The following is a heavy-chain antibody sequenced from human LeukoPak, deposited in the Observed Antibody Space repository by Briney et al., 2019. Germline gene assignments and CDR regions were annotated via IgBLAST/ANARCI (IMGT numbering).Heavy chain of an antibody. CDR1: GFTFSSFA. J-gene: IGHJ4*02. D-gene: IGHD6-6*01. CDR3: AKLKRYSSSSEADY. CDR2: ISGSGGST. Sequence: GGSLRLSCAASGFTFSSFAMSWFRQAPGKGLEWVSAISGSGGSTYYADSVKGRFTISRDNSKNTLYLQMNSLRAEDTAVYYCAKLKRYSSSSEADYWGQGTLVTVSS. V-gene: IGHV3-23*01.